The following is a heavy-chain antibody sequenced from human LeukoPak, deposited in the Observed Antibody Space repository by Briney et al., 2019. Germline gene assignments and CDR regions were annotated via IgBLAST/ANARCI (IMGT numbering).Heavy chain of an antibody. J-gene: IGHJ4*02. D-gene: IGHD6-13*01. Sequence: SQTLSLTCAISGDSVSSNSAAWNWIRQSPSRGLEWLGRTYYRSKWYNDYAVSVKSRITINPDTSKNQFSLQLNSVTPEDTAVYYCARDLLPSGPESSSWYPFDYWGQGTLVTVSS. CDR2: TYYRSKWYN. CDR1: GDSVSSNSAA. V-gene: IGHV6-1*01. CDR3: ARDLLPSGPESSSWYPFDY.